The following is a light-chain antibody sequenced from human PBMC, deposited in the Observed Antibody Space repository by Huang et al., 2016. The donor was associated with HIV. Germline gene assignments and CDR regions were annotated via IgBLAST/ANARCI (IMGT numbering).Light chain of an antibody. CDR2: GSA. J-gene: IGKJ1*01. Sequence: ETMMTQSPVTLSVSPGERVTLSCSASQTIGTNLAWYQQKPGQSPRLLMYGSATRATGFPARFSGSGSGTEFTLTISSLQSEDFAVYFCQQYNYWPRTFGQGTKVEIK. CDR1: QTIGTN. CDR3: QQYNYWPRT. V-gene: IGKV3-15*01.